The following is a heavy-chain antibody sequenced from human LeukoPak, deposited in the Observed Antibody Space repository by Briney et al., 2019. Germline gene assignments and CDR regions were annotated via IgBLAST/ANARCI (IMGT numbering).Heavy chain of an antibody. J-gene: IGHJ4*02. D-gene: IGHD3-10*01. CDR3: ARDRLTSGSFPLTV. CDR1: GFSFSDYY. CDR2: ISSSSSYT. V-gene: IGHV3-11*05. Sequence: PGGSLRLSCAASGFSFSDYYMSWIRQAPGKGLEWVSYISSSSSYTNYADSVKGRFAISRDNAKNSLYLQMNSLRAEDTAVYYCARDRLTSGSFPLTVWGQGTVATVSS.